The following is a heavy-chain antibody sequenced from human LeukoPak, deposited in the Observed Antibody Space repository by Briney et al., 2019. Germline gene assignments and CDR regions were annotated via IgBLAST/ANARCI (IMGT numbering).Heavy chain of an antibody. CDR3: AKADSSSWMVYFDY. V-gene: IGHV3-23*01. J-gene: IGHJ4*02. Sequence: PGASLRLSCAASGFTFSSYAMSWVRQAPGKGLEWVSAISGSGGSTYYADSVKGRFTISRDNSKNTLCPQMNSLRAEDTAVYYCAKADSSSWMVYFDYWGQGTLVTVSS. CDR1: GFTFSSYA. D-gene: IGHD6-13*01. CDR2: ISGSGGST.